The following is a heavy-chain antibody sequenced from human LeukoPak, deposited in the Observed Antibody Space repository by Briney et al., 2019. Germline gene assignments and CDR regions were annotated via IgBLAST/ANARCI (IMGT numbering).Heavy chain of an antibody. J-gene: IGHJ4*02. CDR2: IKEDGSEK. V-gene: IGHV3-7*03. CDR1: GFTFSNYW. CDR3: ARTLRGGGALDY. D-gene: IGHD3-16*01. Sequence: GGSLRLSCAASGFTFSNYWLNWVRQAPGKGLEWVANIKEDGSEKYYVDSVKGRFTISRDNAKNSLFLQMNSLRAEDTAVYYCARTLRGGGALDYWDQGTLVTVSS.